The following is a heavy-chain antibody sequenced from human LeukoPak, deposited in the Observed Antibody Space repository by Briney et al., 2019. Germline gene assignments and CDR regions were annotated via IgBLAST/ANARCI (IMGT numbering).Heavy chain of an antibody. CDR3: AKAGEDTAMVRPDEYYFDY. CDR1: GFTFSSYA. J-gene: IGHJ4*02. V-gene: IGHV3-23*01. D-gene: IGHD5-18*01. CDR2: ISGSGGST. Sequence: PGGSLRLSCAASGFTFSSYAMSWVRQAPGKGLEWVSAISGSGGSTYYADSVKGRFTISRDNSKNTLYLQMNSLRAEDTAVYYCAKAGEDTAMVRPDEYYFDYWGQGTLVTVSS.